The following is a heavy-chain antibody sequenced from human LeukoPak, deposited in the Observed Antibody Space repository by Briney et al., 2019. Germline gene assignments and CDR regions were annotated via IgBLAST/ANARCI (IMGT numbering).Heavy chain of an antibody. CDR2: IYSGGST. Sequence: HPRGSLRLSCAASGFTVSSNYMSWVRQAPGKGLEWVSVIYSGGSTYYADSVKGRFTISRDNSKNTLYLQMNGLRAEDTAVYYCAKLPGYSSGWTGYWGQGTLVTVSS. CDR3: AKLPGYSSGWTGY. V-gene: IGHV3-66*04. J-gene: IGHJ4*02. CDR1: GFTVSSNY. D-gene: IGHD6-19*01.